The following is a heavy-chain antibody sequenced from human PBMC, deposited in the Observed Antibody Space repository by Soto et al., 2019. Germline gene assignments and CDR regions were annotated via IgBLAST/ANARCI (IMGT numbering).Heavy chain of an antibody. V-gene: IGHV1-18*01. Sequence: QVHLVQSGAEVKKPGASVKVSCKGSGYIFTTYGITWVRQAPGQGLEWMGWISAHNGNTNYALKLQGRVTVTRDTSTSTASMELRNLRSDDTAVYYCARGRYGDYWGQGALVTVSS. CDR1: GYIFTTYG. J-gene: IGHJ4*02. D-gene: IGHD1-1*01. CDR3: ARGRYGDY. CDR2: ISAHNGNT.